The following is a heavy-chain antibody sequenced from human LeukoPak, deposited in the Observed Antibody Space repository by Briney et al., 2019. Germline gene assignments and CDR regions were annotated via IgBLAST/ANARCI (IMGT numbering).Heavy chain of an antibody. Sequence: SETLSLTCAVYGGSFSGYYWSWIRQPPGKGLEWIGEINHSGSTNYNPSLKSRVTISVDTSKNQFSLKLSSVTAADTAVCYCARGLGVVVVAATHFDYWGQGTLVTVSS. V-gene: IGHV4-34*01. CDR3: ARGLGVVVVAATHFDY. D-gene: IGHD2-15*01. CDR1: GGSFSGYY. J-gene: IGHJ4*02. CDR2: INHSGST.